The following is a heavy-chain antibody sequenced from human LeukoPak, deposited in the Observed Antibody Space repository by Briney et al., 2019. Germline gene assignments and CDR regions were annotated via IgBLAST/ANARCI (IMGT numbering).Heavy chain of an antibody. J-gene: IGHJ4*02. CDR1: GYTFTSYG. Sequence: ASVKVSCKASGYTFTSYGISWVRQAPGKGLEWMGWISAYNGNTNYAQKLQGRVTMTTDTSTSTAYMELRRLRSDDTAVYYCARVEYYYDSSGYFPPDYWGQGTLVTVSS. CDR2: ISAYNGNT. CDR3: ARVEYYYDSSGYFPPDY. V-gene: IGHV1-18*01. D-gene: IGHD3-22*01.